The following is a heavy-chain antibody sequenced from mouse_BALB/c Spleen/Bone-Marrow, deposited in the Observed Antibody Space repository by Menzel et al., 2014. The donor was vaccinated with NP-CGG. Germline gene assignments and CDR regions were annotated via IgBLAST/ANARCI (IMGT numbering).Heavy chain of an antibody. D-gene: IGHD1-3*01. Sequence: LQQSGSELVRPGASVKLSRKASGYTFTNYWIHWVKQRPGQGLEWIGNVYPGRGSINSDEKFKTKATLTVDTSSSTAYMHLNSLTSEDSAVYYCARRLRGYYAMDYWGQGTSVTVSS. CDR3: ARRLRGYYAMDY. CDR1: GYTFTNYW. J-gene: IGHJ4*01. V-gene: IGHV1S22*01. CDR2: VYPGRGSI.